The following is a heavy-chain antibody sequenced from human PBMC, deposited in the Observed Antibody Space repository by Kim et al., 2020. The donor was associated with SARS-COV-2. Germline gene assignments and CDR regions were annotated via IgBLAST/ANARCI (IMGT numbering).Heavy chain of an antibody. CDR3: ARDRPGLFVSPLLDY. CDR1: GFTFSSYE. CDR2: ISSSGSTI. Sequence: GGSLRLSCAASGFTFSSYEMNWVRQAPGKGLEWVSYISSSGSTIYYAESVKGRFTISRDNAKNSLYLQMNSLRAEDTAVYYCARDRPGLFVSPLLDYWGQGTLVTVSS. V-gene: IGHV3-48*03. J-gene: IGHJ4*02. D-gene: IGHD2-21*01.